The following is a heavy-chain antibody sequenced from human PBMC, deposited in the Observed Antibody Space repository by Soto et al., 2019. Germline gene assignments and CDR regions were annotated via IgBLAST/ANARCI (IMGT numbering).Heavy chain of an antibody. CDR2: ISSSGSPI. V-gene: IGHV3-11*01. Sequence: QVQLVESGGGLVKPGGSLRLSCAASGFTFSDYYMSWIRQAPGQGLEWVSYISSSGSPIYYADSVKGRFTISRDNAKNSLYLQMNSLRAEDTAVYYCARDTHIYSSGWYGLGIAFDIWGQGTMVTVSS. D-gene: IGHD6-19*01. J-gene: IGHJ3*02. CDR1: GFTFSDYY. CDR3: ARDTHIYSSGWYGLGIAFDI.